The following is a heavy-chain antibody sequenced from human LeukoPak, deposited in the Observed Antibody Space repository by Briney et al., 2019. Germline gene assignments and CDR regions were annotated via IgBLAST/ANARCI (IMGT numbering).Heavy chain of an antibody. CDR2: ISSSSSYI. Sequence: GGSLRLSCEASGFTFSRHSMNWVRQAPGKGLEWVSSISSSSSYIYYADSVKGRFTISRDNAKNSLYLQMNSLRAEDTAVYYCARVVGQWPLYFDYWGQGTLVTVSS. CDR3: ARVVGQWPLYFDY. CDR1: GFTFSRHS. D-gene: IGHD6-19*01. J-gene: IGHJ4*02. V-gene: IGHV3-21*01.